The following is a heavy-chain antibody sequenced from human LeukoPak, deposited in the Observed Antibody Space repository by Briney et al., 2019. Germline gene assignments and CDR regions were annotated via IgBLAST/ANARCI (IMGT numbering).Heavy chain of an antibody. CDR2: FSGSVDTT. J-gene: IGHJ6*03. CDR3: ARRGDGYNFPHYYYYMDV. V-gene: IGHV3-23*01. D-gene: IGHD5-24*01. Sequence: GGSLRLSCAASGFTFSTYAMNWVRQAPGKGLEWVSTFSGSVDTTYYADSVKGRFTISRDNSKNTLYLQMDSLRSEDTAVYYCARRGDGYNFPHYYYYMDVWGKGTTVTVSS. CDR1: GFTFSTYA.